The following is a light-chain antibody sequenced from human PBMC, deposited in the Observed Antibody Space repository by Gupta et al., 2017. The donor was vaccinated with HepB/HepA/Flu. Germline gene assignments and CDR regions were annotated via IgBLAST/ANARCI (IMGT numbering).Light chain of an antibody. CDR3: SSYTSSSTPVV. CDR2: DVS. V-gene: IGLV2-14*01. Sequence: QSALPQPATVSGSRGQSITISSTGTSRDVGGYNHVSWYQQHPGKAPKRMIYDVSNQPSGVSKRFSGSKSGNTASLTISGLQAEDEADYYCSSYTSSSTPVVFGGGTKLTVL. CDR1: SRDVGGYNH. J-gene: IGLJ2*01.